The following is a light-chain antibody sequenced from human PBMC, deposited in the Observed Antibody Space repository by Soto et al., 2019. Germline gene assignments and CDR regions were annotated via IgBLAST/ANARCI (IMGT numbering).Light chain of an antibody. CDR3: QQYNSYSPT. V-gene: IGKV1-5*03. CDR2: KAS. J-gene: IGKJ1*01. Sequence: DIQRTQSPSTLXXSXXGXVXMTCRASQSISSWLAWYQQKPGKAPKLLIYKASSLESGVPSRFSGSGSGTEFTLTISSLQPDDFATYYCQQYNSYSPTFGQGTKVDIK. CDR1: QSISSW.